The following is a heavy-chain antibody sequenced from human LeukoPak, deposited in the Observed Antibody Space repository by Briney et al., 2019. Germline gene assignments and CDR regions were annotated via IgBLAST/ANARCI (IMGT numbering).Heavy chain of an antibody. CDR3: AKESTRGYSYGYQDAFDI. J-gene: IGHJ3*02. CDR1: GFTFSSYA. Sequence: PGGSLRLSCAASGFTFSSYAMSWVRQAPGKGLEWVSAISGSGDSTYYADSVKGRFTISRDNSKNTLYLQMNSLRAEDTAVYYCAKESTRGYSYGYQDAFDIWGQGTMVTVSS. D-gene: IGHD5-18*01. CDR2: ISGSGDST. V-gene: IGHV3-23*01.